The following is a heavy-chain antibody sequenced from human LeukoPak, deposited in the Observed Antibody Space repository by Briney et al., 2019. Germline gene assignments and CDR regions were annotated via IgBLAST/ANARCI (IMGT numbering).Heavy chain of an antibody. V-gene: IGHV4-59*01. J-gene: IGHJ4*02. CDR1: GGSINSYY. D-gene: IGHD3-16*01. Sequence: SETLSVTCTVSGGSINSYYWSWIRQPPGRGLEWIEDIYYSGSTIYNPSLKSRVTISVDTSKNQFSLNLRSVTAADTAVYYCARIDYATFDCWGPGTLVTVSS. CDR3: ARIDYATFDC. CDR2: IYYSGST.